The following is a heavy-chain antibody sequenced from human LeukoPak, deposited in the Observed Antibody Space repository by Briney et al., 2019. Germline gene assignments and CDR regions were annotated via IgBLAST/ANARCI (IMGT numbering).Heavy chain of an antibody. J-gene: IGHJ4*02. D-gene: IGHD5-24*01. Sequence: ASVKVSCKASGYTFTGYYMHWVRQAPGQGLEWMGWINPNSGGTNYAQKFQGRVTMTRDTSISTAYMELSSLRSEDTAVYYCARSQITYGYNFYYFDYWGQGTLVTVSS. CDR3: ARSQITYGYNFYYFDY. CDR2: INPNSGGT. V-gene: IGHV1-2*02. CDR1: GYTFTGYY.